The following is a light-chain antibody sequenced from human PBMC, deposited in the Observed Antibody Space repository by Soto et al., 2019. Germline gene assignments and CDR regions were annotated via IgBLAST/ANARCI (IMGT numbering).Light chain of an antibody. V-gene: IGLV1-51*01. J-gene: IGLJ3*02. Sequence: QSVLTQPPSMSAAPGQKVIISCSGSRSNIGNYHVSWYQQFPGTAPKLLIYDNDKRPSGIPDRFSGSKSGSSATLGITGLQTGDEADYHCGTWDGSLGAVVFGGGTKLTVL. CDR2: DND. CDR3: GTWDGSLGAVV. CDR1: RSNIGNYH.